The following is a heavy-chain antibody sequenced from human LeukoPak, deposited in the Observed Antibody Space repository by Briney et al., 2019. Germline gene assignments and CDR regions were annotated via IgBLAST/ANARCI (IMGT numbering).Heavy chain of an antibody. CDR1: GYTFTSYG. D-gene: IGHD6-6*01. CDR2: ISAYNGNT. CDR3: ARDRDSSSSLYYYYYGMDV. J-gene: IGHJ6*02. Sequence: ASMKVSCKASGYTFTSYGISWVRQAPGQGLEWMGWISAYNGNTNYAQKLQGRVTMTTDTSTSTAYMELRSLRSDDTAVYYCARDRDSSSSLYYYYYGMDVWGQGTTVTVSS. V-gene: IGHV1-18*01.